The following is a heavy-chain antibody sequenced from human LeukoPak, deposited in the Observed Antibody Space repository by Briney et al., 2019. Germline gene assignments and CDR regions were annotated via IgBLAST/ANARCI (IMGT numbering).Heavy chain of an antibody. CDR2: IWYDGSNK. Sequence: GGSLRLSCVASGFTFSSYGMHWVRQAPGKGLEWVAVIWYDGSNKYYADSVKGRFTISRDNSKNTLYLQMNSLRAEDTAVYYCAKDHGDIVVVPAATAPDYWGQGTLVTVSS. CDR1: GFTFSSYG. D-gene: IGHD2-2*01. J-gene: IGHJ4*02. V-gene: IGHV3-33*06. CDR3: AKDHGDIVVVPAATAPDY.